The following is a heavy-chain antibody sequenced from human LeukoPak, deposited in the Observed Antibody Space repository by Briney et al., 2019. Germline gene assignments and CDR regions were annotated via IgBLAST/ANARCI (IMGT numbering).Heavy chain of an antibody. CDR2: VNPSGGST. CDR3: ARDRLLWFGELPIDY. J-gene: IGHJ4*02. CDR1: GYSFTSYY. Sequence: GASVKVSCKASGYSFTSYYIYWVRQAPGQGLEWMGVVNPSGGSTNYAQKLQGRVTMTTDTSTSTAYMELRSLRSDDTAVYYCARDRLLWFGELPIDYWGQGTLVTVSS. V-gene: IGHV1-46*01. D-gene: IGHD3-10*01.